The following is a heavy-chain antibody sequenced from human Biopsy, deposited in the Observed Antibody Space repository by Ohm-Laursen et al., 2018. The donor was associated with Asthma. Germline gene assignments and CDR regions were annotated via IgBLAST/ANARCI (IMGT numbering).Heavy chain of an antibody. Sequence: ATVKISCKASGYPFTSFDLNWVRLAAGQGLEWMGWMNPRSGVTNFAPKFRGRISMTRDASISTAYLEMSSLRSDDTAVYFCARAVDYSHYYGIDVWGQGTTVTVS. J-gene: IGHJ6*02. CDR1: GYPFTSFD. CDR3: ARAVDYSHYYGIDV. D-gene: IGHD3-10*01. V-gene: IGHV1-8*02. CDR2: MNPRSGVT.